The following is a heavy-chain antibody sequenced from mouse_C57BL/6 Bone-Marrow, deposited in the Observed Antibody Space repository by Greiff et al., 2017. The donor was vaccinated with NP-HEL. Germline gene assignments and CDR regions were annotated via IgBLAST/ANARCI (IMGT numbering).Heavy chain of an antibody. D-gene: IGHD2-3*01. Sequence: DVMLVESGGDLVKPGGSLKLSCAASGFTFSSYGMSWVRQTPDKRLEWVATISSGGSYTYYPDSVKGRFTISRDNAKNTLYLQMSSLKSEDTDMYDCARQLRTVTVNWGQGTSVTVSS. CDR2: ISSGGSYT. V-gene: IGHV5-6*02. CDR3: ARQLRTVTVN. J-gene: IGHJ4*01. CDR1: GFTFSSYG.